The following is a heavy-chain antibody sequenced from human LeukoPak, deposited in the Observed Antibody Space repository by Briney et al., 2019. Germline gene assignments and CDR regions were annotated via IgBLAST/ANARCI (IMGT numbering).Heavy chain of an antibody. V-gene: IGHV4-59*05. J-gene: IGHJ4*02. Sequence: GSLRPSCAASGFTFSSYSMNWVRQAPGKGLEWIGSIYYSKNTYYNPSLKSRVTISADTSKNQFSLTLGSVSATDTAVYYCVSPRGFSYGYFDYWGQGTLVTVSS. CDR1: GFTFSSYSMN. D-gene: IGHD5-18*01. CDR2: IYYSKNT. CDR3: VSPRGFSYGYFDY.